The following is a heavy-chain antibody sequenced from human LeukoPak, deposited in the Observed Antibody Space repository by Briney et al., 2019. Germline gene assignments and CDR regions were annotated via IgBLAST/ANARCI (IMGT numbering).Heavy chain of an antibody. CDR2: ISGSGGST. Sequence: GGSLRLSCAASGFTLSSYAMSGPPQAPGKGLEWVSAISGSGGSTYYAHSVKGRFTISRDNSKNTLYLQMNSLRGEDTAVYYCAKDPGYSSSWYYYYYGMDVWGQGTTVTVSS. CDR3: AKDPGYSSSWYYYYYGMDV. CDR1: GFTLSSYA. V-gene: IGHV3-23*01. J-gene: IGHJ6*02. D-gene: IGHD6-13*01.